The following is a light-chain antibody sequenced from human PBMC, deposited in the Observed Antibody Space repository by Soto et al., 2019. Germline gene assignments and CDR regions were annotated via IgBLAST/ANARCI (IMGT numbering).Light chain of an antibody. J-gene: IGKJ4*01. CDR2: DAS. Sequence: DIVMTQSPDSLAVSLGERATINCESSQSVLFTSNNKNYLAWYQQKPGQAPRLLIYDASSRATGIPDRFSGGGSGTDFTLTISRLEPEDFAVYYCQQFSSYPLTFGGGTKVDIK. V-gene: IGKV4-1*01. CDR3: QQFSSYPLT. CDR1: QSVLFTSNNKNY.